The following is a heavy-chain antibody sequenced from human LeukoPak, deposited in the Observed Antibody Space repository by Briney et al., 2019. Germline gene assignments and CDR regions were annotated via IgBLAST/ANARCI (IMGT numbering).Heavy chain of an antibody. CDR1: GFTFSSYA. V-gene: IGHV3-30-3*01. CDR2: ISYDGSNK. CDR3: ARDRAPGYCSGGSCYSGYYYYGMDV. J-gene: IGHJ6*02. D-gene: IGHD2-15*01. Sequence: GRSLRLSCAASGFTFSSYAMHWVRQAPGKGLEWVAVISYDGSNKYYADSVKGRFTISRDNSKNTLYLQMNSPRAEDTAVYYCARDRAPGYCSGGSCYSGYYYYGMDVWGQGTTVTVSS.